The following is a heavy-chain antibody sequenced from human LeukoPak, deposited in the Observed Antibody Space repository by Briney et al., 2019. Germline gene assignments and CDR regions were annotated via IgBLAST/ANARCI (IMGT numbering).Heavy chain of an antibody. CDR3: TRTPRDSSGYYESYYYYGMDV. Sequence: GGSLRLSCAASGFTFSGSAMHWVRQASGKGLEWVGRIRSKANSYATAYAASVKGRFTTSRDDSKNTAYLQMNSLKTEDTAVYYCTRTPRDSSGYYESYYYYGMDVWGQGTTVTVSS. D-gene: IGHD3-22*01. CDR2: IRSKANSYAT. J-gene: IGHJ6*02. CDR1: GFTFSGSA. V-gene: IGHV3-73*01.